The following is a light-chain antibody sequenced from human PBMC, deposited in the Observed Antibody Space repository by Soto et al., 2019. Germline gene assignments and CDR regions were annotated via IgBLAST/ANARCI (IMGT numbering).Light chain of an antibody. Sequence: QSVLTQPPSVSGAPGQRVTISCTGSRSNIGADYGVHWYQQLPGTAPKLLIYDDNKRPSGIPDRFSGSKSGTSATLGITGFQTGDEADYYCGSWDSSLSAYVFGTGTKLTVL. V-gene: IGLV1-51*01. CDR1: RSNIGADY. J-gene: IGLJ1*01. CDR2: DDN. CDR3: GSWDSSLSAYV.